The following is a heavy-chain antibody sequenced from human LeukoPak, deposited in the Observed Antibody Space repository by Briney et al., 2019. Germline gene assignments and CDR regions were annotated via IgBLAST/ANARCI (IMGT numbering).Heavy chain of an antibody. V-gene: IGHV4-38-2*02. CDR2: IYHSGST. D-gene: IGHD2-15*01. CDR1: GYSISSGYY. Sequence: PSETLSLTCTVSGYSISSGYYWGWIRQPPGKGLEWIGEIYHSGSTNYNPSLKSRVTISVDKSKNQFSLKLSSVTAADTAVYYCARGLINRAWCFDYWGQGTLVTVSS. CDR3: ARGLINRAWCFDY. J-gene: IGHJ4*02.